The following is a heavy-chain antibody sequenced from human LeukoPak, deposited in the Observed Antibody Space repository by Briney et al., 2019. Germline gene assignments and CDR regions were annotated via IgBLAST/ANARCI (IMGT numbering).Heavy chain of an antibody. CDR2: ISAYNGNT. D-gene: IGHD2-2*01. Sequence: ASVKVSCKASGYTFSSYGISWVRQAPGQGLEWMRWISAYNGNTNYAQMVQGRVTMTTDTSTSTAYMEVRSLRSDDTAMYYCARDVGDIVTIPAAISVPWGQGTLVTVSS. J-gene: IGHJ5*02. CDR3: ARDVGDIVTIPAAISVP. CDR1: GYTFSSYG. V-gene: IGHV1-18*01.